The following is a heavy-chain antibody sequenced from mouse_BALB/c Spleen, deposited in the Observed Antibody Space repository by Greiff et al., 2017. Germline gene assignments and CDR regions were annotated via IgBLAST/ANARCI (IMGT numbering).Heavy chain of an antibody. CDR1: GFAFSSYD. CDR3: ARHTIHYYGYAMDY. V-gene: IGHV5-12-1*01. CDR2: ISSGGGST. Sequence: DVHLVESGGGLVKPGGSLKLSCAASGFAFSSYDMSWVRQTPEKRLEWVAYISSGGGSTYYPDTVKGRFTISRDNAKNTLYLQMSSLKSEDTAMYYCARHTIHYYGYAMDYWGQGTSVTVSS. J-gene: IGHJ4*01. D-gene: IGHD1-2*01.